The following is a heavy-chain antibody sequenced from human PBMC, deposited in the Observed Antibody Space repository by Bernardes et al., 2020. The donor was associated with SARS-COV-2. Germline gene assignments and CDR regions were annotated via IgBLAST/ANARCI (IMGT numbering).Heavy chain of an antibody. CDR1: GFTFSSYW. CDR3: ARGRRRGCSSTSCSNYYYYYMAV. J-gene: IGHJ6*03. V-gene: IGHV3-7*05. Sequence: GGSLRLSCAASGFTFSSYWMSWVRQAPGKGLEWVANIKQDGSEKYYVDSVKGRFTISRDNAKNSLYLQMNSLRAEDTAVYYCARGRRRGCSSTSCSNYYYYYMAVWGKGTTVTVSS. CDR2: IKQDGSEK. D-gene: IGHD2-2*01.